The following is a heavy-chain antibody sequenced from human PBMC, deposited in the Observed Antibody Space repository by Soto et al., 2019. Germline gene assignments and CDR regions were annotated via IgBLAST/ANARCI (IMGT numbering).Heavy chain of an antibody. CDR3: ANATYCSGSGCLDAFDI. CDR1: GFTVSSYA. D-gene: IGHD2-15*01. J-gene: IGHJ3*02. CDR2: ISGSGGST. V-gene: IGHV3-23*01. Sequence: GGSLRLSCAASGFTVSSYAMSWVRQAPGKGLEWVSAISGSGGSTYYADSVKGRFTISRDNSKNTLYLQMNSLRAEDTAVYYCANATYCSGSGCLDAFDIWGQGTLVTVSS.